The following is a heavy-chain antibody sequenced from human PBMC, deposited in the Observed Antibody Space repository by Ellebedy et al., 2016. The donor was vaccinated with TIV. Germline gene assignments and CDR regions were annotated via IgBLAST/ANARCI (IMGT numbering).Heavy chain of an antibody. CDR1: GFSFSDYS. J-gene: IGHJ3*01. Sequence: GGSLRLXCAASGFSFSDYSMHWVRQAPGKGLVWVSRIHSDGRTTSYADSVKGRFTISRDSAKNMLYLQMNSLRAEDTAVFYCVRGKDALDVWGLGTMVAVSS. CDR2: IHSDGRTT. V-gene: IGHV3-74*01. CDR3: VRGKDALDV.